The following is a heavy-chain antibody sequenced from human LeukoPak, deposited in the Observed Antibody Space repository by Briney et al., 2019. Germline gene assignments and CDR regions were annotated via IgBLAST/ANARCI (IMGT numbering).Heavy chain of an antibody. J-gene: IGHJ6*03. V-gene: IGHV1-69*05. CDR1: GGTFSSYA. Sequence: GASVKVSCKASGGTFSSYAISWVRQAPGQGLEWMGGIIPIFGTANYAQKFQGRVTITTDESTSTAYMELSSLRSEDTAVYYCARVGRIAARQGNYYYMDAWGKGTTVTVSS. CDR2: IIPIFGTA. D-gene: IGHD6-6*01. CDR3: ARVGRIAARQGNYYYMDA.